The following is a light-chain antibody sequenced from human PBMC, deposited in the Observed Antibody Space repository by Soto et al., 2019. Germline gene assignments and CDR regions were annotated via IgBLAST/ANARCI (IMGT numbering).Light chain of an antibody. CDR1: QSISSY. V-gene: IGKV1-5*03. CDR2: KAS. CDR3: QHYNSYSEA. J-gene: IGKJ1*01. Sequence: DIQMTQSPSSLSASVGDRVTITCRASQSISSYLNWYQQKPGKAPKLLIYKASTLKSGVPLRFSGSGSGTEFTLTISSLQPDDFATYYCQHYNSYSEAFGQGTKVDIK.